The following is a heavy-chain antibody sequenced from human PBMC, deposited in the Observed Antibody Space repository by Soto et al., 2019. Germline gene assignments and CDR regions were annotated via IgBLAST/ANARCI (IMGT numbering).Heavy chain of an antibody. J-gene: IGHJ6*01. CDR2: ISVAGTNK. V-gene: IGHV3-30-3*01. CDR1: GFTFPTYV. D-gene: IGHD2-21*02. Sequence: QVQLVESGGGVVQPGRYLRLSCAASGFTFPTYVMHWVRQAPGKGLEWVAVISVAGTNKYYPDSVKGRFTISRDNSKNTLALEMHSLTTEDTAIYDCAREGTAVGYYGLDVWGQETPVTFSP. CDR3: AREGTAVGYYGLDV.